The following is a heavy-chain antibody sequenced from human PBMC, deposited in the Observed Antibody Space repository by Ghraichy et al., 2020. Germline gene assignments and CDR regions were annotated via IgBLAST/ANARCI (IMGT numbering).Heavy chain of an antibody. CDR2: ITSSSRTT. CDR1: GFTFSGYS. CDR3: ARGSKVVRFYYYDGMDV. V-gene: IGHV3-48*02. D-gene: IGHD4-23*01. J-gene: IGHJ6*02. Sequence: GGSLRLSCVGSGFTFSGYSMNWVRQSPGKGLEWVSYITSSSRTTFYADSVKGRFTISRDNAQNSLYLQMNSLRDEDTAEYYSARGSKVVRFYYYDGMDVWGQGTTVTVAS.